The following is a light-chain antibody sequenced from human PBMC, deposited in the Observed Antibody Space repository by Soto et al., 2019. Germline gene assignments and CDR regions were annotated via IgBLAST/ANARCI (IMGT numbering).Light chain of an antibody. Sequence: QSVLAHPASVSGSPGQSITISCTGTDSDVGAYNYVSWYQQHPGKAPKLMISEVSNRPSGVSNRFSGSKSGNTASLTISGLQAEDESDYYCSSYASGNTYVFGSGTKVTVL. CDR2: EVS. J-gene: IGLJ1*01. CDR1: DSDVGAYNY. CDR3: SSYASGNTYV. V-gene: IGLV2-14*01.